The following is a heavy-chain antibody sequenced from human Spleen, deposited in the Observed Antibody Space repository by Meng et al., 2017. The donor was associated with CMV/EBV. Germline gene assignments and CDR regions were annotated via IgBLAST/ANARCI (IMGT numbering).Heavy chain of an antibody. CDR2: ISYDGSNK. J-gene: IGHJ4*02. V-gene: IGHV3-30-3*01. Sequence: GGSLRLSCAASGFTFSSYAMHWVRQAPGKGLEWVAVISYDGSNKYYADSVEGRFTISRDNSMDTLYLQMNSLRPDDTALYFCARDGPPQGRALRLRLGEGIDYWGQGTLVTVSS. CDR3: ARDGPPQGRALRLRLGEGIDY. CDR1: GFTFSSYA. D-gene: IGHD3-16*01.